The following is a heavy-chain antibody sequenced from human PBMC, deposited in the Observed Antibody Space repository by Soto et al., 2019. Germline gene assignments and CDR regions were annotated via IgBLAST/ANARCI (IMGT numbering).Heavy chain of an antibody. CDR3: AFLDTSLDFDF. J-gene: IGHJ4*02. D-gene: IGHD3-3*02. CDR1: GYRFTSYW. CDR2: IDPSNSYT. V-gene: IGHV5-10-1*01. Sequence: GESLQISCKGSGYRFTSYWISWVRQMPGKGLEWMGRIDPSNSYTHYSPSFHGHVTISADNSISTAYLQWSNLRASDTAIYYCAFLDTSLDFDFWGQGTLVTVSS.